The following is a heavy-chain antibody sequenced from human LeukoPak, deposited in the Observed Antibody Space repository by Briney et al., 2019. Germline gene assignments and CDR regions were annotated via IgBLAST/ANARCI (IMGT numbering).Heavy chain of an antibody. CDR1: GFTFSSYA. Sequence: GGSLRLSCAASGFTFSSYAMSWVRQAAGKGLEWVSAISGSGGSTYYADSVKGRFTISRDNYKNTLYLQMNSLGAEDTAVYNCAKHPRYDSSGYYFRAKYYYYGMDVWGQGTTVTVSS. V-gene: IGHV3-23*01. J-gene: IGHJ6*02. CDR2: ISGSGGST. D-gene: IGHD3-22*01. CDR3: AKHPRYDSSGYYFRAKYYYYGMDV.